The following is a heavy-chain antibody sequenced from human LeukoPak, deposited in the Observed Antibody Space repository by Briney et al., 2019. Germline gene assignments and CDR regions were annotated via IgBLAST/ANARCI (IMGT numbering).Heavy chain of an antibody. Sequence: SGTLSLTCAVSGGSIGSGGYWSWVRQPPGKGLEWIGQIYISGSTNYNPSLDSRVTMSLDKSRNQLSLRLKSMTAADTAVYYCTRHGSYSHGFWGQGALVTVAS. CDR2: IYISGST. V-gene: IGHV4-4*02. CDR3: TRHGSYSHGF. J-gene: IGHJ4*02. D-gene: IGHD3-10*01. CDR1: GGSIGSGGY.